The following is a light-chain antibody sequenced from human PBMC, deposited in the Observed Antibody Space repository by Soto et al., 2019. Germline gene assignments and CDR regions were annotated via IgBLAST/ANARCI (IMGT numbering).Light chain of an antibody. J-gene: IGLJ3*02. Sequence: QSVLTQPASVSGSPGQSITISCTGTSSDVGAYNYVSWYQQLPDKAPKLMIYDVTYRPSGVSSRFSGSKSGNTASLTISGLQDEDEADYFCSSYTTSSTLVFGGGTKLTVL. CDR2: DVT. CDR3: SSYTTSSTLV. CDR1: SSDVGAYNY. V-gene: IGLV2-14*03.